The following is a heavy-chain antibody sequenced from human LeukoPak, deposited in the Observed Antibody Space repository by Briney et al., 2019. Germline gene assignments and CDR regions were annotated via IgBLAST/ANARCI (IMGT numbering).Heavy chain of an antibody. CDR2: INTNTGNP. CDR1: GYTFTSYA. J-gene: IGHJ4*02. V-gene: IGHV7-4-1*02. CDR3: ARGLMDYYDSSGYYLPYPFDY. D-gene: IGHD3-22*01. Sequence: GASVKVSCKASGYTFTSYAMNWVRQAPGQGLEWMGWINTNTGNPTYAQGFTGRFVFSLDTSVSTAYLQISSLKAEDTAVYYCARGLMDYYDSSGYYLPYPFDYWGQGTLVTVSS.